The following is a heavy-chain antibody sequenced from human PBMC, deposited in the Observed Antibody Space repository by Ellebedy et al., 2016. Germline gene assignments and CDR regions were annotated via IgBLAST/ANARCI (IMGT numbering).Heavy chain of an antibody. V-gene: IGHV3-7*01. CDR3: AKDQQWLGPPPDY. D-gene: IGHD6-19*01. Sequence: GESLKISXAASGFTFSSYWMSWVRQAPGKGLEWVANIKQDGSEKYYVDSVKGRFTISRDNSKNTLYLQMNSLRAEDTAVYYCAKDQQWLGPPPDYWGQGTLVTVSS. CDR2: IKQDGSEK. J-gene: IGHJ4*02. CDR1: GFTFSSYW.